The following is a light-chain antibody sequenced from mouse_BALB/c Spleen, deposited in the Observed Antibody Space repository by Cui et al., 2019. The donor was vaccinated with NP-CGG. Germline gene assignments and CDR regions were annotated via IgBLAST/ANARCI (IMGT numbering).Light chain of an antibody. CDR1: IGAVIISNY. CDR2: GTN. Sequence: QAVVTQESAPTTSPGETVTLTCRSSIGAVIISNYANWVQEKPDHLFTGLIGGTNNRVPGVPARFSGSLIGDKAALTITGAQTEDEAIYFCALWYSNHWVFGGGTKLTVL. CDR3: ALWYSNHWV. J-gene: IGLJ1*01. V-gene: IGLV1*01.